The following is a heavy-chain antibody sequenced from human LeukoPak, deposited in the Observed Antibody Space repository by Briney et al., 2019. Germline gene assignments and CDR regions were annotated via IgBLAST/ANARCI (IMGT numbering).Heavy chain of an antibody. CDR2: ITTSGRTI. J-gene: IGHJ4*02. V-gene: IGHV3-48*03. CDR1: GFPFINYE. D-gene: IGHD3-10*01. CDR3: ARDFGYF. Sequence: PGGSLRLSCAASGFPFINYEMNWVRQAPGKGLEWVSYITTSGRTINYADSVKGRFTISRDNAKNSVFLQMSSLRAEDTAVYYCARDFGYFWGQGTLVTVSS.